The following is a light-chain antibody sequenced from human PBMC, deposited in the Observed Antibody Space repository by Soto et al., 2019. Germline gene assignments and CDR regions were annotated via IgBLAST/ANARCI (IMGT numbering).Light chain of an antibody. V-gene: IGKV3-11*01. J-gene: IGKJ4*01. CDR2: DAS. CDR1: QSVSSY. CDR3: QQHSNWLLT. Sequence: EMVLTQSPATLSLSPGERATLSYSASQSVSSYLAWYQQKPGQAPRLLIYDASNRATGIPARFSGSGSGTDFTLTISSLEPEDFAVYYCQQHSNWLLTFGGGTKVEIK.